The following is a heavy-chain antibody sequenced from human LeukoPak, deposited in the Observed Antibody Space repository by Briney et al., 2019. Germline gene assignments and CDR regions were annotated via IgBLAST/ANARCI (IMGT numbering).Heavy chain of an antibody. CDR1: GGSISSGIW. V-gene: IGHV4-4*02. D-gene: IGHD3-3*01. CDR3: ARHDDFWSGYYCFDY. Sequence: RTSETLSLTCAVSGGSISSGIWWSWVRQPPGKGLEWIGEILHTESTNYNPSLKSRVTMSVDKSQNQFSLKLSSVTAADTAVYYCARHDDFWSGYYCFDYWGQGTLVTVSS. J-gene: IGHJ4*02. CDR2: ILHTEST.